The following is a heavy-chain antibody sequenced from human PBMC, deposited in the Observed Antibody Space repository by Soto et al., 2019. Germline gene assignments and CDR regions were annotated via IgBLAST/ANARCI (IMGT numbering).Heavy chain of an antibody. CDR1: GGSFSGYY. CDR2: INHSGST. D-gene: IGHD1-20*01. Sequence: SETLSLTCAVYGGSFSGYYWSWIRQPPGKGLEWIGEINHSGSTKHNPSLKSRITISVDTAKNQFSLKLNSVTAADTAVYYCARSESNWNVAVFWSQGTLVTVSS. J-gene: IGHJ4*02. CDR3: ARSESNWNVAVF. V-gene: IGHV4-34*01.